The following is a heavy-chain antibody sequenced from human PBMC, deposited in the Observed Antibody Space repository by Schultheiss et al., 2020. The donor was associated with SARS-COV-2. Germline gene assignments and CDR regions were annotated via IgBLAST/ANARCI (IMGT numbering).Heavy chain of an antibody. D-gene: IGHD2/OR15-2a*01. CDR2: IISSSSTI. V-gene: IGHV3-48*01. Sequence: GGSLRLSCAASGFTFSNYSMNWVRQIPGKGLEWISNIISSSSTIYYADSVKGRFTISRDNARNSLFLQMNSLRAEDTAVYYCARERESYYYYGMDVWGQGTTVTVSS. CDR3: ARERESYYYYGMDV. CDR1: GFTFSNYS. J-gene: IGHJ6*02.